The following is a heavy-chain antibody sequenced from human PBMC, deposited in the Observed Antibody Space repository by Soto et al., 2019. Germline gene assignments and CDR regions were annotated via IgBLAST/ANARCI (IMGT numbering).Heavy chain of an antibody. Sequence: QVQLQESGPGLVKPSETLSLTCTVSGGSISSYYWSWIRQPPGKGLEWIGYIYYSGSTNYNPSLKSRVTISVDTSKNQFSLKLSSVTAADTAVYYCAREGYYYDSSGYLADIRLFDYWGQGTLVTVSS. J-gene: IGHJ4*02. CDR2: IYYSGST. V-gene: IGHV4-59*01. CDR3: AREGYYYDSSGYLADIRLFDY. CDR1: GGSISSYY. D-gene: IGHD3-22*01.